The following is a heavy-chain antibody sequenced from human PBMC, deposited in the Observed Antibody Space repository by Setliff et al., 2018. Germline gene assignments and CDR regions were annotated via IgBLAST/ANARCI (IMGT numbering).Heavy chain of an antibody. V-gene: IGHV4-61*09. D-gene: IGHD3-10*01. CDR2: IYASWST. CDR1: GDSINSRTNY. CDR3: ARDVGGEGYFDS. J-gene: IGHJ4*02. Sequence: SETLSLTCTVSGDSINSRTNYWSWIRQPAGKGPEWIGHIYASWSTNYNPSLKSRVTISLDTSKNQFSLKLSAVTAADTTVYYCARDVGGEGYFDSWGQGTLVTVSS.